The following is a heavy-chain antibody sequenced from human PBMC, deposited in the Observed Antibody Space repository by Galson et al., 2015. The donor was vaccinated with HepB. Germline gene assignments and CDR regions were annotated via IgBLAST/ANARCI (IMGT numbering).Heavy chain of an antibody. Sequence: SVKVSCKASGYSFTGYYMHWVRQAPGQGLEWVGWINPHSGGTNYAQKFQGRVTMTRDTSISTAYMEVSRLRSDDTAVYYCARGSVTLLWFGELSPTWGQGTLVTVSS. D-gene: IGHD3-10*01. CDR3: ARGSVTLLWFGELSPT. CDR2: INPHSGGT. V-gene: IGHV1-2*02. J-gene: IGHJ5*02. CDR1: GYSFTGYY.